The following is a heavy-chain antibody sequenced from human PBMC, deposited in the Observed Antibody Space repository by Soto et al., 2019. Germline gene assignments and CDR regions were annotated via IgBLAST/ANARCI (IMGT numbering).Heavy chain of an antibody. D-gene: IGHD2-8*01. V-gene: IGHV3-30-3*01. CDR2: ISFDGGND. CDR1: GFMFRNHA. J-gene: IGHJ4*02. CDR3: ARDEVDVTKMVFVSPIDS. Sequence: GGSLRLSCAASGFMFRNHAMHWVRQAPGKGLDWVAVISFDGGNDFYADSVKGRFTISRDNSRNTLYLQMDSLRPEDTAVYYCARDEVDVTKMVFVSPIDSWGQGALVTVS.